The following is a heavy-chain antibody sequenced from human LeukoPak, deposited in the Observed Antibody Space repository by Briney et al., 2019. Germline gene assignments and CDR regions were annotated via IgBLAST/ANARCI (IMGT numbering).Heavy chain of an antibody. J-gene: IGHJ6*02. CDR3: ARDRVAGSFSYYGMDV. V-gene: IGHV1-18*01. D-gene: IGHD6-19*01. Sequence: ASVKVSCKASGYTFTNYGISWVRQAPGQGLEWMGWIIAYNGNTNYAQKLQGRVTMTTDTSTSTAYMELRSLRSDDTAVYFCARDRVAGSFSYYGMDVWGQGTTVTVSS. CDR2: IIAYNGNT. CDR1: GYTFTNYG.